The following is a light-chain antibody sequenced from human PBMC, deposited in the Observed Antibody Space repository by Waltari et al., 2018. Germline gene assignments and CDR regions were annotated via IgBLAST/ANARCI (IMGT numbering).Light chain of an antibody. V-gene: IGKV1-39*01. CDR1: KAISGY. CDR3: QQSSSSPHT. CDR2: AAS. J-gene: IGKJ4*01. Sequence: DIEMTQSPSSLSASVGERVNITCRASKAISGYLNWYQQKPGRAPKLLIYAASSLQSGVPSRFSGSGYGTDFTLTISSLQPEDFAIYSCQQSSSSPHTFGGGTKVEMK.